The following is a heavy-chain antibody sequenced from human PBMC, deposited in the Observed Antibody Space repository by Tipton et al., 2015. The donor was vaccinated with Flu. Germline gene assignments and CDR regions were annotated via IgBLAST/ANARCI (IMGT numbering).Heavy chain of an antibody. CDR3: ARDYYGSGYDAFDI. Sequence: TLSLTCTVSGGSISSYYWSWIRQPPGKGLEWIGYIYYSGSTNYNPSLKSRVTISVGTSKNQFSLKLSSVTAADTAVYYCARDYYGSGYDAFDIWGQGTMVTVSS. V-gene: IGHV4-59*01. J-gene: IGHJ3*02. CDR2: IYYSGST. D-gene: IGHD3-10*01. CDR1: GGSISSYY.